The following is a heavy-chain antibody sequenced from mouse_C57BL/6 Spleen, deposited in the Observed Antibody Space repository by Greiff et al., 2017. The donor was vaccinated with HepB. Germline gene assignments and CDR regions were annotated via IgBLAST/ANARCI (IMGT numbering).Heavy chain of an antibody. CDR1: GFTFTDYY. Sequence: EVMLVESGGGLVQPGGSLSLSCAASGFTFTDYYMSWVRQPPGKALEWLGFIRNKANGYTTEYSASVKGRFTISRDNSQSILYLQMNALRAEDSATYYCARGGYDYGLFAYWGQGTLVTVSA. J-gene: IGHJ3*01. CDR3: ARGGYDYGLFAY. CDR2: IRNKANGYTT. V-gene: IGHV7-3*01. D-gene: IGHD2-4*01.